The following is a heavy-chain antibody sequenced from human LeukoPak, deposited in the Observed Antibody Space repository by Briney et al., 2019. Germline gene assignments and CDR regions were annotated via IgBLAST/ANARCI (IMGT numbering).Heavy chain of an antibody. Sequence: SVKVSCKASGGTFSSYAISWVRQAPGQGLEWMGRIIPIFGIANYAQKFQGRVTITADKSTSTAYMELSSLRSEDTAVYYCAREGIVVVPAADRGAFDIWGQGTMVTVPS. J-gene: IGHJ3*02. V-gene: IGHV1-69*04. D-gene: IGHD2-2*01. CDR1: GGTFSSYA. CDR2: IIPIFGIA. CDR3: AREGIVVVPAADRGAFDI.